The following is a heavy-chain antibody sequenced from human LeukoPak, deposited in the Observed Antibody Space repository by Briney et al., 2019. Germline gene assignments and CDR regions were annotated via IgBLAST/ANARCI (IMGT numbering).Heavy chain of an antibody. CDR3: ARTKIAVAGVVDY. Sequence: GESLKISCKGSGYSFTSYWIGWVRQMPGKGLEWMGIIYPGDSDTTYSPSFQGQVTISADKSISTAYLQWSSLKASDTAMYYCARTKIAVAGVVDYWGQGTLVTVSS. D-gene: IGHD6-19*01. CDR1: GYSFTSYW. J-gene: IGHJ4*02. V-gene: IGHV5-51*01. CDR2: IYPGDSDT.